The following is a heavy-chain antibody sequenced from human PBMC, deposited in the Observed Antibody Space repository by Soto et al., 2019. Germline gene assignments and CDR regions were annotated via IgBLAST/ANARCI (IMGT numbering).Heavy chain of an antibody. D-gene: IGHD3-10*01. J-gene: IGHJ4*02. V-gene: IGHV3-30-3*01. CDR1: GFTFSTYA. CDR3: ARPAYDSGSYPDY. Sequence: QVQLVESGGGVVQPGRSLRLSCAASGFTFSTYAMHWVRQAPGKGLEWVAVISYDGGNKYYADSVKGRFTISRDNSKNTLYLQINSLRAEDTAVYYCARPAYDSGSYPDYWGQGTLVTVSS. CDR2: ISYDGGNK.